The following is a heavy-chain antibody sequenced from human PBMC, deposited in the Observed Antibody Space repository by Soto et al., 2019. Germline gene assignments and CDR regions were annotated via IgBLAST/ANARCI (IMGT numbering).Heavy chain of an antibody. J-gene: IGHJ3*02. CDR2: INAGNGNT. CDR1: GYTYTSYA. V-gene: IGHV1-3*01. D-gene: IGHD3-10*01. CDR3: ARWGTTLVTIWFGELSAFDI. Sequence: GASVKVSCKASGYTYTSYAMHWVRQAPGQRLEWMGWINAGNGNTKYSQKFQGRVTITRDTSASTAYMELSSLRSEDTAVYYCARWGTTLVTIWFGELSAFDIWGQGTMVTVSS.